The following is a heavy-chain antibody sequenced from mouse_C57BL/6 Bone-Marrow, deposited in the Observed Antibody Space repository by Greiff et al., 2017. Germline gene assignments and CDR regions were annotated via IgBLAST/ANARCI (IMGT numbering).Heavy chain of an antibody. CDR1: GYSFTDYN. V-gene: IGHV1-39*01. CDR3: ARSRRYYGSSCLAAY. D-gene: IGHD1-1*01. J-gene: IGHJ3*01. CDR2: INPNYGTT. Sequence: VQLQQSGPELVKPGASVKISCKASGYSFTDYNMNWVKQSHGKSLEWIGAINPNYGTTSYNQKFKGKATLTVDQSSSTAYMQLNSLTSEDSAVYYCARSRRYYGSSCLAAYWGQGTLVTVSA.